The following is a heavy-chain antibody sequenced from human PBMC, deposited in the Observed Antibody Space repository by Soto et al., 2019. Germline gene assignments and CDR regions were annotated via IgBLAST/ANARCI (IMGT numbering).Heavy chain of an antibody. CDR2: ISGSGGST. V-gene: IGHV3-23*01. CDR1: GFTFSSYS. D-gene: IGHD6-13*01. Sequence: GGSLRLSWAAYGFTFSSYSMSWVRQAPGKGLEWVSAISGSGGSTYYADSVKGRFTISRDNSKNTLYLQMNSLRAEDTAVYYCAKDIIAAGLMYYYYGMDVWGQGTTVTVSS. CDR3: AKDIIAAGLMYYYYGMDV. J-gene: IGHJ6*02.